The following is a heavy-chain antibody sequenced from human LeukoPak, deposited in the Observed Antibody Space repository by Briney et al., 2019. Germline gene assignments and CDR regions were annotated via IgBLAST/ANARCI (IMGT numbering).Heavy chain of an antibody. CDR1: GFTFSSYS. CDR2: ISSSSSYI. CDR3: AREGLTFGGVIESDAFDI. Sequence: GGSLRLSCAASGFTFSSYSMNWVRQAPGKGLEWVSSISSSSSYIYYADSVKGRFTISRDNAKNSLYLQMNSLRAEDTAVYYCAREGLTFGGVIESDAFDIWGQGTMVTVSS. J-gene: IGHJ3*02. V-gene: IGHV3-21*01. D-gene: IGHD3-16*02.